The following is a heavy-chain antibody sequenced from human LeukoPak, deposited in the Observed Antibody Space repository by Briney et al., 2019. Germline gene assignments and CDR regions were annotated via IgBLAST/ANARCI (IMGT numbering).Heavy chain of an antibody. J-gene: IGHJ1*01. D-gene: IGHD2-2*02. CDR1: GFTFSSYW. CDR2: IKQDGSEK. CDR3: AREVYCSSTSCYTGYFQH. V-gene: IGHV3-7*01. Sequence: GGSLRLSCAASGFTFSSYWMSWVRQAPGKGLEWVANIKQDGSEKYYVDSVKGRFTISRDNAKNSLYLQMNSLRAEDTAVYYCAREVYCSSTSCYTGYFQHWGHGTLVTVSS.